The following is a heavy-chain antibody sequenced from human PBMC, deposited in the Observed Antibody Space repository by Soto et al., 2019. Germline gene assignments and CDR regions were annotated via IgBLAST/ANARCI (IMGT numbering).Heavy chain of an antibody. CDR2: TYTSAST. CDR1: GASISSYY. D-gene: IGHD3-22*01. V-gene: IGHV4-4*07. J-gene: IGHJ5*02. Sequence: SATLSLSCTRSGASISSYYWSWIRQLVWKGLEWIGHTYTSASTNYNPSLKSRVTMSVDTSKNQFSLKLSSATAADTAVYYCARDEYYYDSSGYYWFDPWGQGTLVTVS. CDR3: ARDEYYYDSSGYYWFDP.